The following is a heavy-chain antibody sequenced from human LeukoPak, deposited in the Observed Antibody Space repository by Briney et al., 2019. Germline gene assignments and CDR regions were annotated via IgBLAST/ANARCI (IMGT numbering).Heavy chain of an antibody. Sequence: PGGSLRLSCAASGFTFSSYSMNWVRQAPGKGLEWVSSISSSSSYIYYADSVKGRFTISRDNAKNSLYLQMNSLRAEDTAVYYCARDPYCSSTSCYNRAFDIWGQGTMVTVSS. J-gene: IGHJ3*02. CDR2: ISSSSSYI. CDR3: ARDPYCSSTSCYNRAFDI. D-gene: IGHD2-2*02. CDR1: GFTFSSYS. V-gene: IGHV3-21*01.